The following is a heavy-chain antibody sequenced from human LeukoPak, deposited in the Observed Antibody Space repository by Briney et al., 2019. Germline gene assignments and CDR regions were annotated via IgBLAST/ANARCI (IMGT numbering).Heavy chain of an antibody. CDR2: INHSGST. CDR1: GGTFSGYY. Sequence: SETLSLTCAAYGGTFSGYYWSWIRQPPGKGLEWIGEINHSGSTNYNPSLKSRVTISVDTAKNQFSLKLGSVTAADTAVYYCARGYGSSSVPDGFDPWGQGTLVTVSS. D-gene: IGHD6-6*01. CDR3: ARGYGSSSVPDGFDP. V-gene: IGHV4-34*01. J-gene: IGHJ5*02.